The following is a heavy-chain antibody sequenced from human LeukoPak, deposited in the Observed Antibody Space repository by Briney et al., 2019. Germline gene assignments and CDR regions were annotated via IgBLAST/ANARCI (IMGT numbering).Heavy chain of an antibody. Sequence: SETLSLTCTVSGGSISSSSYYWGWIRQPPGKGLEWIGSIYYSGSTYYNPSLKSRVTISVDTSKNQFSLKLSSVTAADTAVYYCARLTTSGLWIDYWGQGTLVTVSS. CDR1: GGSISSSSYY. CDR3: ARLTTSGLWIDY. V-gene: IGHV4-39*01. J-gene: IGHJ4*02. CDR2: IYYSGST. D-gene: IGHD3-10*01.